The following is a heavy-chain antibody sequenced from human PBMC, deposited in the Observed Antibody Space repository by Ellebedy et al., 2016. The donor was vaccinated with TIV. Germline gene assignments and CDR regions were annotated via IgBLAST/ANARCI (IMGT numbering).Heavy chain of an antibody. CDR2: INPNNSDT. D-gene: IGHD1-1*01. Sequence: ASVKVSCKASGYTFTGYYMHWVRQAPGQGLEWMGWINPNNSDTKYAQKFQGRVTMTRDTSISTAYMDLSRLRSDDTAVYYCARDPPRTGDSYFDLWGRGTLVTVSS. J-gene: IGHJ2*01. V-gene: IGHV1-2*02. CDR1: GYTFTGYY. CDR3: ARDPPRTGDSYFDL.